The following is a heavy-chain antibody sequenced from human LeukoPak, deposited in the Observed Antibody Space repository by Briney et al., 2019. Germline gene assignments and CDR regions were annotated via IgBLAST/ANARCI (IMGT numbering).Heavy chain of an antibody. CDR2: IYPGDSDT. D-gene: IGHD2-2*01. Sequence: GEFLKISFKGSGYRFTSYWIGWVRPMPGKGLEWMGIIYPGDSDTRYSPSFQGQVTISADKSISTAYLQWSSLKASDTAMYYCARRIGTCSRTSCSDVSAFDTWGQGTMVTVSS. J-gene: IGHJ3*02. CDR3: ARRIGTCSRTSCSDVSAFDT. V-gene: IGHV5-51*01. CDR1: GYRFTSYW.